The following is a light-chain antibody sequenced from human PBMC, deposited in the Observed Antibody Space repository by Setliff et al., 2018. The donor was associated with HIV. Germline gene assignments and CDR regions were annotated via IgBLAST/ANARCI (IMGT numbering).Light chain of an antibody. Sequence: QSALAQPASVSGSPGQSITISCTGSSSDVGSYNLVSWYQQHPGKAPKLMIYEVTERPSGFSNRFSGSKSATTASLTISGLQAEDEADYYCCSYAGSSTYVFGTGTRSPS. J-gene: IGLJ1*01. CDR1: SSDVGSYNL. CDR3: CSYAGSSTYV. CDR2: EVT. V-gene: IGLV2-23*02.